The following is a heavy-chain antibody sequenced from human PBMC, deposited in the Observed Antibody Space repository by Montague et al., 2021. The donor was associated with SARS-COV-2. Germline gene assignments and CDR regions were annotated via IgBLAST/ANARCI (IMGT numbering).Heavy chain of an antibody. Sequence: SPRLSCAASGFTFSSYSMNWVRQAPGKGLEWVSSISSSSSYIYYADSVKGRFTISRDNAKNSLYLQMNSLRAEDTAVYYCARDCYGSGACYYYYMDVWGKGTTVTVSS. CDR2: ISSSSSYI. CDR3: ARDCYGSGACYYYYMDV. J-gene: IGHJ6*03. V-gene: IGHV3-21*01. CDR1: GFTFSSYS. D-gene: IGHD3-10*01.